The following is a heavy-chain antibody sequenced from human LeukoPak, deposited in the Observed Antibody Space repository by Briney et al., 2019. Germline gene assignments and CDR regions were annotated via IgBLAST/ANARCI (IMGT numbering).Heavy chain of an antibody. CDR1: GDSISNYH. Sequence: SETLSLTCIVSGDSISNYHWSWIRQSAGKGLEWIGRIYTGGSTYYNPSLKSRVTISVDTSKNQFSLKLSSVTAADTAVYYCARDRSYYYDSSGYYPSGSFDYWGQGTLVTVSS. CDR3: ARDRSYYYDSSGYYPSGSFDY. D-gene: IGHD3-22*01. CDR2: IYTGGST. J-gene: IGHJ4*02. V-gene: IGHV4-4*07.